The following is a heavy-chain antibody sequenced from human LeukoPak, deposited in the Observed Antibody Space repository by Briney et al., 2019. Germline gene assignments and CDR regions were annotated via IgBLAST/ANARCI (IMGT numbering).Heavy chain of an antibody. D-gene: IGHD2-21*02. V-gene: IGHV4-59*08. Sequence: SETLSLTCTVSGGSISSYYWSWIRQPPGKGLEWIGYIYYSGSTNYNPSLKSRVTISVDTSKNQFSLKLSSVTAADTAAYYCARHAAIPIQYYLDYWGQGTLVTVSS. CDR3: ARHAAIPIQYYLDY. CDR1: GGSISSYY. CDR2: IYYSGST. J-gene: IGHJ4*02.